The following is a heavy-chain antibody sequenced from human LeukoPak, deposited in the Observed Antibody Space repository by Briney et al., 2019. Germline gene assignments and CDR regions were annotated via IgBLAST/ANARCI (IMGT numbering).Heavy chain of an antibody. CDR2: IWYDGGNK. Sequence: GGSLRLSCAASGFTFSSYSMHWVRQAPGKGLEWVAVIWYDGGNKYYADSVKGRFTISRDNSKDTLYLQMNSLRAEDTAVYYCAREFPNYYGSGNRGMDLWGKGTTVTVSS. D-gene: IGHD3-10*01. CDR1: GFTFSSYS. CDR3: AREFPNYYGSGNRGMDL. V-gene: IGHV3-33*01. J-gene: IGHJ6*04.